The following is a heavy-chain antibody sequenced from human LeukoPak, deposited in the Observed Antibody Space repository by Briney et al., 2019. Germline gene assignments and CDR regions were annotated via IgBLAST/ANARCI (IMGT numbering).Heavy chain of an antibody. CDR3: ARRPAKFSGKIQPLDY. J-gene: IGHJ4*02. CDR1: GGSISSSSYY. V-gene: IGHV4-39*01. CDR2: IYYSGST. D-gene: IGHD1-26*01. Sequence: SETLSLTCTVSGGSISSSSYYWGWIRQPPGKGLEWIGSIYYSGSTYYNPSLKSRVTISVDTSKNQFSLKLSSVTAADTAVYYCARRPAKFSGKIQPLDYWGQGTLVTVSS.